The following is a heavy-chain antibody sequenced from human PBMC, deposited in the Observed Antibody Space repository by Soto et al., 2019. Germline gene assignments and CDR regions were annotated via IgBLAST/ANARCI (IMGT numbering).Heavy chain of an antibody. CDR2: IVPMFGTT. J-gene: IGHJ3*01. CDR1: GDTFNSYG. Sequence: QVQLVQSGPELKKPGSSVKVSCKAPGDTFNSYGISWVRQAPGQGLEWMGGIVPMFGTTNLALKFEDRVTIAADELTTTVYMEIRGLTSEDTAVYYCARDLADVHLWDAFDVWGHGTRVTVSS. CDR3: ARDLADVHLWDAFDV. V-gene: IGHV1-69*01. D-gene: IGHD6-13*01.